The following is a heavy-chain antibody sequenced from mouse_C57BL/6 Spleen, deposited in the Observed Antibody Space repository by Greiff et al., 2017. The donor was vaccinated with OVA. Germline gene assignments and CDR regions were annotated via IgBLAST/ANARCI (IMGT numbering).Heavy chain of an antibody. Sequence: EVKLVESGGGLMKPGGSLKLSCAASGFTFSDYGMHWVRQAPEKGLEWVAYISSGSSTIYYADTVKGRFTISRDNARNTLFLQMTSLRSEDTAMYYCARRDNWCIDYWGQGTTLTVSS. J-gene: IGHJ2*01. CDR1: GFTFSDYG. D-gene: IGHD4-1*01. V-gene: IGHV5-17*01. CDR2: ISSGSSTI. CDR3: ARRDNWCIDY.